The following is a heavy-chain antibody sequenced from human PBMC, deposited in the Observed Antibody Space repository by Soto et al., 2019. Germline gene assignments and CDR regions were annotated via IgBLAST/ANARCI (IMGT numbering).Heavy chain of an antibody. V-gene: IGHV2-26*01. CDR2: IFSNDEK. J-gene: IGHJ5*02. CDR1: GFPLSNARMG. Sequence: SGPTLVNPTETLTLTCTVSGFPLSNARMGVSWIRQPPGKALEWLAHIFSNDEKSYSTSLKSRLTISKDTSKSQVVLTMTNMDPVDTATYYCARLNLAAAGGDNWFDPWGQGTLVTVSS. CDR3: ARLNLAAAGGDNWFDP. D-gene: IGHD6-13*01.